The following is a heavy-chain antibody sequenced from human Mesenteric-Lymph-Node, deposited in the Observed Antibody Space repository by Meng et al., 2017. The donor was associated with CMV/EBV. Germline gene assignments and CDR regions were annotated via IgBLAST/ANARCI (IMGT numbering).Heavy chain of an antibody. CDR2: IYSGGTTT. V-gene: IGHV3-23*03. Sequence: GESLKISCAASGFTFGSYAMSWVRQAPGKGPEWVSVIYSGGTTTFYADSVKGRFTTSRDNFKNTLYLQMNSLRVEDTAIYYCAKSNEGRECRSGTCPFDYWGQGTLVTVSS. CDR1: GFTFGSYA. J-gene: IGHJ4*02. D-gene: IGHD2-15*01. CDR3: AKSNEGRECRSGTCPFDY.